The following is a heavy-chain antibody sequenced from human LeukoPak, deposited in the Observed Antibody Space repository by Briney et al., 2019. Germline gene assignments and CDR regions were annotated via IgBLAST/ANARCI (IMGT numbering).Heavy chain of an antibody. CDR2: IKQDGSEK. CDR3: ARDMAKWGST. CDR1: GFTLSTSW. Sequence: GGSLRLSCAASGFTLSTSWMHGVRQAPGKGLEWVANIKQDGSEKYYVDSVKGRFTISRDNAKNSLYLQMNSLRAEDSAVYYCARDMAKWGSTWGQGTLVTVSS. D-gene: IGHD7-27*01. J-gene: IGHJ4*02. V-gene: IGHV3-7*01.